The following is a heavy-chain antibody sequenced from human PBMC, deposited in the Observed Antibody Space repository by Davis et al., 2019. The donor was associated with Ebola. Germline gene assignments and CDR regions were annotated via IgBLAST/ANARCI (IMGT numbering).Heavy chain of an antibody. CDR2: VAWDDDK. J-gene: IGHJ4*02. V-gene: IGHV2-70*01. Sequence: SGPTLAKPTQTLTLTCTFSGFSRSSSGMCVSWIRQPPGKALEWLALVAWDDDKYYSTSLKIRLTISKDTSKNHVVLTMTTMDPVDTATYYCGRIRGGVVGFDYWGQGTLVTVSS. CDR1: GFSRSSSGMC. D-gene: IGHD3-16*01. CDR3: GRIRGGVVGFDY.